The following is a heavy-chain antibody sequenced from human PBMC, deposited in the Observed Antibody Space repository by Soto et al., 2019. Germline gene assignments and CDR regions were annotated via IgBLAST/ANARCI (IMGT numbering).Heavy chain of an antibody. CDR1: GGSISSGGYY. J-gene: IGHJ5*02. CDR2: IYYSGST. V-gene: IGHV4-31*03. CDR3: ARGSEIVPAAMTGSGNWFDP. D-gene: IGHD2-2*01. Sequence: PSETLSLTCTVSGGSISSGGYYWSWIRQHPGKGLEWIGYIYYSGSTYYNPSLKSRVTISVDTSKNQFSLKLSSVTAADTAVYYCARGSEIVPAAMTGSGNWFDPWGQGTLVTVSS.